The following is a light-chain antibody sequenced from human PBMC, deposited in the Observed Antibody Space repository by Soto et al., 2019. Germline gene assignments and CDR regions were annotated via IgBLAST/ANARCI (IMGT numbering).Light chain of an antibody. CDR1: QGITSY. CDR2: GAS. Sequence: IQLTQSPSSLSASVGDRVTLTCRASQGITSYLAWYQQKPGKAPELLIYGASTLQSGVPSRFSGSGSGTDFTLTISSLQPDDFATYYCQQLNDYPITFGQGTRLEIK. V-gene: IGKV1-9*01. J-gene: IGKJ5*01. CDR3: QQLNDYPIT.